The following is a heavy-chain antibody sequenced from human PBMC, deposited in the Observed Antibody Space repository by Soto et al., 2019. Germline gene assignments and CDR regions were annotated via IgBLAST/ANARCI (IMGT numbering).Heavy chain of an antibody. D-gene: IGHD6-13*01. Sequence: VGSLRLSCAASGFIFSDYSMNWVRQAPGKGLEWVSSIRGSRGYIYYGDSVKGRFTISRDNAKNSVVLQMNNLRAEDTAVYYCARDWAAALDYWGPGTLVTVSS. CDR2: IRGSRGYI. V-gene: IGHV3-21*01. J-gene: IGHJ4*02. CDR1: GFIFSDYS. CDR3: ARDWAAALDY.